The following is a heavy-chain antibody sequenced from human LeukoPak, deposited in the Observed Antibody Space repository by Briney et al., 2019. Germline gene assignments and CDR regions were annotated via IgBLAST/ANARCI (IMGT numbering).Heavy chain of an antibody. CDR2: TTNRPNAHTT. V-gene: IGHV3-72*01. D-gene: IGHD5-18*01. Sequence: PGGSLTLSCAASGFTFTNHYMDWVRQAPGMGLEWIDRTTNRPNAHTTSSAASVRGRFTVSRDDSNNLLHLQMSSLKSDDTAVYYCGRDTSTAIDYWGRGTLVTVSS. CDR1: GFTFTNHY. CDR3: GRDTSTAIDY. J-gene: IGHJ4*02.